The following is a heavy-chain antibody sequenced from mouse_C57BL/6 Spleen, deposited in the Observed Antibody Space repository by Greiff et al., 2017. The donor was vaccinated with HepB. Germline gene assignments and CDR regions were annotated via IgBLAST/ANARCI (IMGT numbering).Heavy chain of an antibody. CDR2: IFPGSGSP. Sequence: VQLQQSGPELVKPGASVKISCKASGYTFTDYYINWVKQRPGQGLEWIGWIFPGSGSPYYNDKFKGKATLTVDKSSSTASMLLSSLTSEDSAVYFCARSTGSYDGYSFDYWGQGTTLTVSS. J-gene: IGHJ2*01. V-gene: IGHV1-75*01. CDR3: ARSTGSYDGYSFDY. D-gene: IGHD2-3*01. CDR1: GYTFTDYY.